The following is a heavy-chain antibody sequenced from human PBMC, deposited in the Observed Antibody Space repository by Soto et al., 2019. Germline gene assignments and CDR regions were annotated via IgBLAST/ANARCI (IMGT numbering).Heavy chain of an antibody. J-gene: IGHJ4*02. Sequence: QVQLQESGPGLVKPSQTLSLTCAVSGGSISVGVYYWNWIRQLPGKGPEWIGYTYHTGSTYYNPSLESRVTISVDPSKNQFSLRLSSVTAADTAVYYCAIIGNPDASLYFDYWGQGTLVTVSS. CDR3: AIIGNPDASLYFDY. CDR2: TYHTGST. CDR1: GGSISVGVYY. D-gene: IGHD2-2*01. V-gene: IGHV4-31*11.